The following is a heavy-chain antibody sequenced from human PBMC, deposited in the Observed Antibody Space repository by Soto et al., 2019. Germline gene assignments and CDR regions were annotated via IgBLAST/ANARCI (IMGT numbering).Heavy chain of an antibody. CDR2: VYWDDDK. J-gene: IGHJ4*02. CDR1: GFSLSTSGVG. D-gene: IGHD3-22*01. V-gene: IGHV2-5*02. CDR3: AHTTYYYATGGYLRLFFFDY. Sequence: QITLKESGPTLVKPTQTLTLTCTFSGFSLSTSGVGVGWIRQPPGKALEWLALVYWDDDKRYSPSLKSRLTITKDTSKNQVVLTMTNMDPVDAATYYCAHTTYYYATGGYLRLFFFDYWGQGTLVTVSS.